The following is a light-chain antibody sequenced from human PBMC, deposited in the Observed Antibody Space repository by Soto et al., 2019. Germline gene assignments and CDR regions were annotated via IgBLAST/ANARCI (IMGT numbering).Light chain of an antibody. CDR1: ESISNK. CDR2: GAS. CDR3: QQGYRTPFT. Sequence: DIEMTQSPSSLSASVGDRVTITCRASESISNKLNWYQQKPGKAPALLISGASRLHSGVPSRFSGSGSGTDFTLSISSLQHEDFAGYYCQQGYRTPFTFGPGTKVDIK. V-gene: IGKV1-39*01. J-gene: IGKJ3*01.